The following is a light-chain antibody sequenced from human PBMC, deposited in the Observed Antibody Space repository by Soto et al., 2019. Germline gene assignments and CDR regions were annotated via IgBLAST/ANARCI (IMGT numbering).Light chain of an antibody. V-gene: IGKV3-15*01. CDR2: GAS. CDR1: QSVRNN. Sequence: EIVMTQSPATLSVSPGERATLSCRASQSVRNNLAWYQQKPGQAPRLLIYGASTRATGIPARFSGSGSGTEFTLTISSLYSEDFAVYYCPQYNNWPPWTFGQGTKVEIK. J-gene: IGKJ1*01. CDR3: PQYNNWPPWT.